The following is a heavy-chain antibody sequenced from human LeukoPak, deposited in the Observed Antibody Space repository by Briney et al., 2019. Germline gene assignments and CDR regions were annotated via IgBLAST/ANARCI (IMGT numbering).Heavy chain of an antibody. D-gene: IGHD3-16*02. J-gene: IGHJ4*02. CDR1: GFTFSSYA. CDR2: ISGSGGST. Sequence: PGGSLRLPCAASGFTFSSYAMSWVRQAPGKGLEWVSAISGSGGSTYYADSVKGRFTISRDNSKNTLYLQMNSLRAQDTAVYYCAKTRLGELSYFDYWGQGTLVTVSS. CDR3: AKTRLGELSYFDY. V-gene: IGHV3-23*01.